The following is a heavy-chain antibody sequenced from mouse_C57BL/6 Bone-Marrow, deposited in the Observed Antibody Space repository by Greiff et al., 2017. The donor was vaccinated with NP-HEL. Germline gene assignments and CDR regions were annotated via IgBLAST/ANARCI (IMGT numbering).Heavy chain of an antibody. CDR1: GYTFTSYG. CDR3: APAYYSNYGFAY. J-gene: IGHJ3*01. V-gene: IGHV1-81*01. D-gene: IGHD2-5*01. Sequence: VQLQQSGAELARPGASVKLSCKASGYTFTSYGISWVKQRTGQGLEWIGEIYPRSGNTYYNEKFKGKATLTADKSSSTAYMELRSLTSEESAVYFCAPAYYSNYGFAYWGQGTLGTVSA. CDR2: IYPRSGNT.